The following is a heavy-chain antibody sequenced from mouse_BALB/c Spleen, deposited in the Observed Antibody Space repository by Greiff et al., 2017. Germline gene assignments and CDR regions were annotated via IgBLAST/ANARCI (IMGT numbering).Heavy chain of an antibody. CDR3: ARGTGTEDMDY. V-gene: IGHV5-9-4*01. J-gene: IGHJ4*01. CDR1: GFTFSSYA. Sequence: DVHLVESGGGLVKPGGSLKLSCAASGFTFSSYAMSWVRQSPEKRLEWVAEISSGGSYTYYPDTVTGRFTISRDNAKNTLYLEMSSLRSEDTAMYYCARGTGTEDMDYWGQGTSVTVSS. CDR2: ISSGGSYT. D-gene: IGHD3-3*01.